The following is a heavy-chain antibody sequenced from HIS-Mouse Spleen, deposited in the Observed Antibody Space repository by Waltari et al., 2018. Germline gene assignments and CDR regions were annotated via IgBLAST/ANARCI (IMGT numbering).Heavy chain of an antibody. CDR2: ICYDGSNK. CDR1: GFTFSSFG. D-gene: IGHD2-8*01. Sequence: QVQLVESGGGVVQPGRSLRLSCAASGFTFSSFGIAGGRRAPGKALEWVAVICYDGSNKYYADSVKGRFTISRDNSKNTLYLQMNSLRAEDTAVYYCAKGGLMVYAIGDYWGQGTLVTVSS. CDR3: AKGGLMVYAIGDY. J-gene: IGHJ4*02. V-gene: IGHV3-33*06.